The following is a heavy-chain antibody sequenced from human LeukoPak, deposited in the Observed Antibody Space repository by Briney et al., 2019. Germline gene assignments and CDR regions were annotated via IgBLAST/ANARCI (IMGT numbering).Heavy chain of an antibody. J-gene: IGHJ4*02. CDR2: FDPEDGET. V-gene: IGHV1-24*01. CDR1: GYTLTELS. CDR3: ATAPLRGDFWSGYYSGFGDY. Sequence: ASVKVSCKVSGYTLTELSMHWVRQAPGKGLEWMGGFDPEDGETIYAQKFQGRVTMTEDTSTDTAYMELSSLRSEDTAVYYCATAPLRGDFWSGYYSGFGDYWGQGTLVTVSS. D-gene: IGHD3-3*01.